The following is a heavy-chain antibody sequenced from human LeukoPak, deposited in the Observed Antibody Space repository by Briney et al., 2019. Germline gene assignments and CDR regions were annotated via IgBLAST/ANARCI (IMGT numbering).Heavy chain of an antibody. V-gene: IGHV3-30-3*01. CDR1: GFTFSSYW. CDR2: ISYDGSNK. CDR3: ARDHGSGWYSDWFDP. J-gene: IGHJ5*02. Sequence: GGSLRLSCAASGFTFSSYWMSWVRQAPGKGLEWVAVISYDGSNKYYADSVKGRFTISRDNSKNTLYLQMNSLRAEDTAVYYCARDHGSGWYSDWFDPWGQGTLVTVSS. D-gene: IGHD6-19*01.